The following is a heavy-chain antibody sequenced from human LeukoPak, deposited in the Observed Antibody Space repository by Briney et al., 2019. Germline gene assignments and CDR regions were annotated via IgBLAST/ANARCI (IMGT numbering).Heavy chain of an antibody. J-gene: IGHJ4*02. V-gene: IGHV3-21*01. D-gene: IGHD5-18*01. Sequence: GGSLRLSCAASGFTFSSYSMNWVRQAPGKGLEWVSSISSSSSYIYYADSVKGRFTISRDNAKNSLYLQMNSLRAEDTAVYYCARDIPTATAMVIGGFDYWGQRTLVTAPS. CDR1: GFTFSSYS. CDR2: ISSSSSYI. CDR3: ARDIPTATAMVIGGFDY.